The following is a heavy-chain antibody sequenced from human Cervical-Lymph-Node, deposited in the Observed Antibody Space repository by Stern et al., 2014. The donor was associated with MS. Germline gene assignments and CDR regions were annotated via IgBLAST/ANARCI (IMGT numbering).Heavy chain of an antibody. CDR1: GSTMRRDR. CDR2: ISSSSSYI. J-gene: IGHJ4*02. Sequence: EVQLVESGGGLEKPGGSMRRTGAAEGSTMRRDRMNWVRKAPGKGLEWDSSISSSSSYIYYADSVKGRFTISRDNAKNSLYLQMNSLRAEDTAVYYCARDSRERWLQLPFDYWGQGTLVTVSS. V-gene: IGHV3-21*01. D-gene: IGHD5-24*01. CDR3: ARDSRERWLQLPFDY.